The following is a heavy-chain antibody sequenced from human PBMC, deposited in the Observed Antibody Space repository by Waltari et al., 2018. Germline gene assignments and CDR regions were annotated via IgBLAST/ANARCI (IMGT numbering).Heavy chain of an antibody. Sequence: QITLKESGPTQVKPTQTLTLTCTFSGFSLSTSGVGVGWIRQPPGKALEWLALIYWDDDKRYSPSLKSRLTITKDTSKNKVVLTMTNMDPVDTATYYCAHSYRTDIQLWFGEFDYWGQGTLVTVSS. CDR2: IYWDDDK. V-gene: IGHV2-5*02. J-gene: IGHJ4*02. CDR3: AHSYRTDIQLWFGEFDY. D-gene: IGHD3-10*01. CDR1: GFSLSTSGVG.